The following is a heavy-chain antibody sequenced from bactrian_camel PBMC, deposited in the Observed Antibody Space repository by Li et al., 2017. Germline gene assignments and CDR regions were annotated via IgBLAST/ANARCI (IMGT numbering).Heavy chain of an antibody. V-gene: IGHV3S54*01. CDR1: AYFYEMNC. Sequence: QVQLVESGGGSVQPGGSLRLTCTSSAYFYEMNCMAWFRQAPGKEREGVAAIYTGGDRTYYDDSVKGRFTISQDNAKKTVYLQMNNLQPEDTAMYFCAMSFQLPCLGSDERAYDSWGQGTQVTVS. J-gene: IGHJ6*01. CDR2: IYTGGDRT. CDR3: AMSFQLPCLGSDERAYDS. D-gene: IGHD4*01.